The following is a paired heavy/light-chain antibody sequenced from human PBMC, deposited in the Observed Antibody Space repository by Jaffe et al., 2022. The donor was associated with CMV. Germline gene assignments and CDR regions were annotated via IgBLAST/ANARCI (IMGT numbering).Heavy chain of an antibody. CDR1: GFTLRNYA. V-gene: IGHV3-23*04. J-gene: IGHJ2*01. Sequence: EVHLVESGGGLVQPGGSLRLSCEASGFTLRNYAMSWVRQAPGKGLDWVSAISPDGGRTDYADSVKGRFAISRDNSKNTLYLQMNSLRADDTAVYYCARGERNSGWSNWGRGTLVTVSS. CDR3: ARGERNSGWSN. CDR2: ISPDGGRT. D-gene: IGHD6-19*01.
Light chain of an antibody. V-gene: IGLV1-44*01. J-gene: IGLJ1*01. CDR1: SSNIGGNS. Sequence: QSVLIQPPSASGTPGQRVTISCSGRSSNIGGNSVNWYQQLPGTAPKLLIYSSTQRPSGVPDRFSGSKSGTSASLAISGLQSEDEADYYCAAWDDSLKGYAFGTGTNVIVL. CDR2: SST. CDR3: AAWDDSLKGYA.